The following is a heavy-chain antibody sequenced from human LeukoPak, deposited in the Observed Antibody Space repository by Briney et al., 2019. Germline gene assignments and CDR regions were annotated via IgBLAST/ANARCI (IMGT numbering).Heavy chain of an antibody. CDR3: ARVAVTTDIDF. J-gene: IGHJ4*02. V-gene: IGHV4-59*11. D-gene: IGHD4-17*01. CDR1: GASFSGHY. Sequence: PSETLSLTCTVSGASFSGHYWCWIRQSPEEGLEWIGYFYNSGDIGYNPSLMSRGTISLDTSKKQLSLKLSSVTAADSAIYYCARVAVTTDIDFWGQGTLVTVSS. CDR2: FYNSGDI.